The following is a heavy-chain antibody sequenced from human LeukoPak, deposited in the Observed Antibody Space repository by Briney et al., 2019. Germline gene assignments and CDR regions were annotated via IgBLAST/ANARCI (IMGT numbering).Heavy chain of an antibody. CDR1: GFTFDDYG. V-gene: IGHV3-49*04. Sequence: GGSLRLSCAASGFTFDDYGMSWVRQAPGKGLEWVGFIRSKAYGGTTEYAASVKGRFTISRDDSKSIAYLQMNSLKTEDTAVYYCTRGYYGGNSANGYWGQGTLVTVSS. D-gene: IGHD4-23*01. J-gene: IGHJ4*02. CDR2: IRSKAYGGTT. CDR3: TRGYYGGNSANGY.